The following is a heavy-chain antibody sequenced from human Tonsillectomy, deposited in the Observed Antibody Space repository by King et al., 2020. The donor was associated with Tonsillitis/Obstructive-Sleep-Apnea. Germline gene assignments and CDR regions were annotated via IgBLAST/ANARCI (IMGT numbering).Heavy chain of an antibody. Sequence: VQLQESGPGLVKPSQTLSLTRTVSGGSISSGGYYWSWVRQHPGKGLEWVGDIYYSGSTYYNPSLKSRVTISVATSKNQVSLKLSSVTAADTAVYYCAREDYYDSSGYSLIDYWGQGTLVTVSS. J-gene: IGHJ4*02. D-gene: IGHD3-22*01. CDR3: AREDYYDSSGYSLIDY. CDR2: IYYSGST. V-gene: IGHV4-31*03. CDR1: GGSISSGGYY.